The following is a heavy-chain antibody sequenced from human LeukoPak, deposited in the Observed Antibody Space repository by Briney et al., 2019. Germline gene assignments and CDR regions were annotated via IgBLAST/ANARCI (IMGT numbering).Heavy chain of an antibody. CDR3: AKGTLLDY. CDR1: GFSFDDYV. CDR2: ISGDGGST. V-gene: IGHV3-43*02. D-gene: IGHD3-16*01. J-gene: IGHJ4*02. Sequence: PGGSLRLSCAASGFSFDDYVMFWVRQAPGKGLEWVSLISGDGGSTYYAGSVKGRFTISRDNSKNSLYLQMNSLRTEDTAMYYCAKGTLLDYWGQGTLVTVSS.